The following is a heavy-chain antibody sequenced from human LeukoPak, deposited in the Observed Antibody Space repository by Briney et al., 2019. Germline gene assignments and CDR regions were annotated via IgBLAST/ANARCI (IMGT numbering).Heavy chain of an antibody. V-gene: IGHV5-51*01. CDR3: ARERPGPFDC. CDR2: IYPGDSDT. D-gene: IGHD5-24*01. J-gene: IGHJ4*02. Sequence: GESLKISCKASGYSFTNYWIGWVRQMPGNGLDWMGIIYPGDSDTRYSPSFQGQVTISADKSISTAYLQWSSLKASDTAMYYCARERPGPFDCWGQGTLVTVSS. CDR1: GYSFTNYW.